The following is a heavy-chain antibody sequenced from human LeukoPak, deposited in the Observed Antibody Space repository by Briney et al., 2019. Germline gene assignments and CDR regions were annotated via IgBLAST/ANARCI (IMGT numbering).Heavy chain of an antibody. CDR2: IKQDRSEK. CDR3: ARDGTESLTSSRFDP. D-gene: IGHD6-6*01. Sequence: GGSLRLSCAASGFTFSRYWMSWVRQAPGKGLEWVANIKQDRSEKHYVDPVKGRFTISRDNAKNSLYLQMNSLRAEDTAVYYCARDGTESLTSSRFDPWGQGTLVTVSS. J-gene: IGHJ5*02. CDR1: GFTFSRYW. V-gene: IGHV3-7*01.